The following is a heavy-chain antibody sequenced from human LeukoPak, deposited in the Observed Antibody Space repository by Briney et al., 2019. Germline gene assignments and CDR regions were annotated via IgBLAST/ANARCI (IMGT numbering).Heavy chain of an antibody. Sequence: KSSETLSLTCTVSGGSISSSRDYWGWIRQPPGKGLEWIGRIYYSGSTYYNPSLKSRVTISVDTSKNQFALKLSSVTAADTAVYYCASGNYDFWSGYSTNNCFDPRGPGTLVTVSS. CDR3: ASGNYDFWSGYSTNNCFDP. V-gene: IGHV4-39*01. J-gene: IGHJ5*02. D-gene: IGHD3-3*01. CDR2: IYYSGST. CDR1: GGSISSSRDY.